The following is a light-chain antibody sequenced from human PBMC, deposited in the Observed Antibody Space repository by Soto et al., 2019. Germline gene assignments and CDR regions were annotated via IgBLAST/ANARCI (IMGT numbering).Light chain of an antibody. J-gene: IGKJ2*01. CDR2: GAS. CDR1: QSVGTTY. V-gene: IGKV3-20*01. Sequence: EIVLTQSPGTLSLSPGERATLSCRASQSVGTTYLAWYQQKPGQAPRLLIYGASSRATGIPDRFSGSGAGTDFTLTISRLEPEDCAVYYCQQYSDSPYTFGQGTRLDIK. CDR3: QQYSDSPYT.